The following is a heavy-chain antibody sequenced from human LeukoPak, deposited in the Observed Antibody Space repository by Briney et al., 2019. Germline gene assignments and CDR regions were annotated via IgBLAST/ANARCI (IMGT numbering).Heavy chain of an antibody. V-gene: IGHV3-21*01. D-gene: IGHD2-21*01. J-gene: IGHJ3*02. Sequence: GGSLRLSCAASGFTCSSYSMKWVRQAPGQGLEWVSTISSSSSYKYHADSVKGRFTISRDNAKNSLYLQMNSLRAEDTAVYYCARDRDWVDPFDIWGQGTMVTVSS. CDR1: GFTCSSYS. CDR3: ARDRDWVDPFDI. CDR2: ISSSSSYK.